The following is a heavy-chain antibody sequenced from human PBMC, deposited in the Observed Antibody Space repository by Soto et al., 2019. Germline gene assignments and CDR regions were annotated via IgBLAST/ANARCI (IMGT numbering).Heavy chain of an antibody. CDR2: IYTTGST. CDR3: ARVGMVGTVLGSWFDP. D-gene: IGHD6-19*01. CDR1: GGSISSYY. V-gene: IGHV4-4*07. J-gene: IGHJ5*02. Sequence: SETLSLTCTVSGGSISSYYWSWIRQPAGKGLEWIGRIYTTGSTNYNPSLKSRVTMSVDTSKNHFSLKLRSVTAADTAVYYCARVGMVGTVLGSWFDPWGQGALGTVSS.